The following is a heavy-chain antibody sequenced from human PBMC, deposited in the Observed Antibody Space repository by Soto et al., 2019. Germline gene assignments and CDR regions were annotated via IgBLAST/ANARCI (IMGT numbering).Heavy chain of an antibody. Sequence: EVQLVESGGGLVKPGGSLRLSCSASRFTFSSYTMNWVRQAPGKGLEWVSSISSSTTYIYYADSVKGRFTISRDNAKNSLYLQVNSLRAEDTAVYYCARDFDSGGYYGAVGAFDIWGQGTMVTVSS. CDR3: ARDFDSGGYYGAVGAFDI. J-gene: IGHJ3*02. CDR1: RFTFSSYT. V-gene: IGHV3-21*03. CDR2: ISSSTTYI. D-gene: IGHD3-22*01.